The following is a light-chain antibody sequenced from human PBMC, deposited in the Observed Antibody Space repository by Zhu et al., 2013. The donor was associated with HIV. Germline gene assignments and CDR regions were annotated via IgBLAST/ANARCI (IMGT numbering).Light chain of an antibody. J-gene: IGLJ3*02. Sequence: QSVLTQPPSASGTPGQRVTISCSGSSSNIGSNYVYWYQQLPGKAPKLIIFANNNRPSGVPDRFSGSRSGTSASLAITGLRAEDAADYFCQSYDPSHVMFGGGTTLTVL. CDR2: ANN. CDR3: QSYDPSHVM. CDR1: SSNIGSNY. V-gene: IGLV1-47*01.